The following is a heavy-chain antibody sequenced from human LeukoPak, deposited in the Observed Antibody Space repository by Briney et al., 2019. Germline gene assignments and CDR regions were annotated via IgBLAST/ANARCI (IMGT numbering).Heavy chain of an antibody. CDR3: ARLTKLGYYYMDV. D-gene: IGHD1-1*01. CDR1: GGTFSSYA. V-gene: IGHV1-69*06. J-gene: IGHJ6*03. CDR2: IIPIFGTA. Sequence: GASVKVSCKASGGTFSSYAISWVRQAPGKGLEGRGGIIPIFGTANYAQKFQGRVTITADKSTSTAYMELSSLRSEDTAVYYCARLTKLGYYYMDVWGKGTTVTVSS.